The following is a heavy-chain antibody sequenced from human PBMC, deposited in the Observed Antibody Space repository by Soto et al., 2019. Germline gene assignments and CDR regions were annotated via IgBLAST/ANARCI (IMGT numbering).Heavy chain of an antibody. V-gene: IGHV3-30*03. CDR3: ARSTYCNGGSCYPKY. J-gene: IGHJ4*02. CDR2: ISYDGSDR. CDR1: GFTFSDYG. D-gene: IGHD2-15*01. Sequence: GGSLRLSCEGPGFTFSDYGFHWVRQAPGKGLEWVAMISYDGSDRYYRDSVQGRFTISRDDSKNTVFLQMNSLRTEDTAMYYCARSTYCNGGSCYPKYWGQGTLVTVYS.